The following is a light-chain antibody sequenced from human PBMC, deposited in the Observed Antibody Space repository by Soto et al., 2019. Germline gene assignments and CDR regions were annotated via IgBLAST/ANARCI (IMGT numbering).Light chain of an antibody. CDR3: QQRSNWPRT. CDR1: QSVSSY. CDR2: HAS. V-gene: IGKV3-11*01. J-gene: IGKJ1*01. Sequence: RHAAAARCFWRSGKGSPSCQAIQSVSSYLEWYEQKPGKAPRLLIYHASNRATGIPARFSGSGSGTAFTLTLSSLEPEDFAVSYCQQRSNWPRTFGQGTKVDIK.